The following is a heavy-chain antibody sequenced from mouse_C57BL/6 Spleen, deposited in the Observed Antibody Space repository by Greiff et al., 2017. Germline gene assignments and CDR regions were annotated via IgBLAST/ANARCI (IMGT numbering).Heavy chain of an antibody. V-gene: IGHV10-1*01. CDR3: VRQGDYYGSSYRYFDV. Sequence: GGGLVQPKGSLKLSCAASGFSFNTYAMNWVRQAPGKGLEWVARIRSKSNNYATYYADSVKDRFTIPRDDSESMLYLQMNNLKTEDTAMYYCVRQGDYYGSSYRYFDVWGTGTTVTVSS. CDR1: GFSFNTYA. J-gene: IGHJ1*03. CDR2: IRSKSNNYAT. D-gene: IGHD1-1*01.